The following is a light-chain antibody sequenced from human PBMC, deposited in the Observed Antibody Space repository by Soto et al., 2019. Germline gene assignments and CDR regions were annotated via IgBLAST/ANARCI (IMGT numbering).Light chain of an antibody. J-gene: IGKJ3*01. CDR1: QSVSSN. Sequence: EIVMTQSPATLSVSPGERATLSCRASQSVSSNLAWYQQKPGQAPRLLIYGASTRATGIPARFSGSGSGTEFTLTISRVDPEDFGVYYCQQYGDSVFTFGPGTKVEIK. CDR2: GAS. CDR3: QQYGDSVFT. V-gene: IGKV3-15*01.